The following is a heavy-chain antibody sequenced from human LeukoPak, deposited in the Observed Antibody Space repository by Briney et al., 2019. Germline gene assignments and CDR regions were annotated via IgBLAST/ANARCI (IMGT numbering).Heavy chain of an antibody. CDR2: IYYSGST. J-gene: IGHJ4*02. Sequence: PSETLSLTCTVSGGSISSSSYYWGWIRQPPGKGLEWIGSIYYSGSTYYNPSLKSRVTISVDTSKNQFSLKLSSVTAADTAVYYCARFGVTYFFDFWGQGTLATVSS. V-gene: IGHV4-39*07. CDR3: ARFGVTYFFDF. D-gene: IGHD3-3*01. CDR1: GGSISSSSYY.